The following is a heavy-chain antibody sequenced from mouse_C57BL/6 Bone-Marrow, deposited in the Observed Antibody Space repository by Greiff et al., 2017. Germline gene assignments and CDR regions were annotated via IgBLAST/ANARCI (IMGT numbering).Heavy chain of an antibody. Sequence: QVQLQQPGAELVKPGASVKLSCKASGYTFTSYWMHWVKQRPGQGLEWIGMIHPNSGSTNYNEKIKSKATLTVDKSSSSAYMQLSSLTSEDSADFYCVLASRFEYWGQGTTLTVSS. CDR1: GYTFTSYW. CDR3: VLASRFEY. J-gene: IGHJ2*01. V-gene: IGHV1-64*01. CDR2: IHPNSGST. D-gene: IGHD6-1*01.